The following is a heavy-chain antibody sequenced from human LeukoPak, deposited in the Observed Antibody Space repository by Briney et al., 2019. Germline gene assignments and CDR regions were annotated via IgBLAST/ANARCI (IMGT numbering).Heavy chain of an antibody. CDR3: ARGGGGSSWLEYFQH. CDR1: GYTFTGYY. V-gene: IGHV1-8*03. D-gene: IGHD6-13*01. Sequence: GASVKVSCKASGYTFTGYYMHWVRQAPGQGLEWMGWMNPNSGNTGYAQKFQGRVTITRNTSISTAYMELSSLRSEDTAVYYRARGGGGSSWLEYFQHWGQGTLVTVSS. J-gene: IGHJ1*01. CDR2: MNPNSGNT.